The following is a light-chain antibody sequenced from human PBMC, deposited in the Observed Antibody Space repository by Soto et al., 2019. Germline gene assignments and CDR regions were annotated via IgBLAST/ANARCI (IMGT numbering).Light chain of an antibody. Sequence: EIVLTQSPVTLYLSPGERATLSCRASQSVSSTFLAWYQQKPGQAPRLLIYGTSSRATGIPDRFSGSGSGTACTLTISRLEPEDCAVYYCQQYGSSPRTFGQGTKVEI. CDR1: QSVSSTF. CDR2: GTS. CDR3: QQYGSSPRT. J-gene: IGKJ1*01. V-gene: IGKV3-20*01.